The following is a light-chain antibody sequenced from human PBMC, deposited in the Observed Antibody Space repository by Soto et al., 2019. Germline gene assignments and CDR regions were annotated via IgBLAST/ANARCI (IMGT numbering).Light chain of an antibody. CDR2: DND. Sequence: QSVLTQPPSVSAAPGQKVTISCSGSSSNIRKYDVSWYQHFPGTAPQPLIYDNDKRPSGIPDRFSGSKSGTSATLGITGLQTADEADYYCGTWDTSLSAVVFGGGTQLTVL. V-gene: IGLV1-51*01. J-gene: IGLJ2*01. CDR3: GTWDTSLSAVV. CDR1: SSNIRKYD.